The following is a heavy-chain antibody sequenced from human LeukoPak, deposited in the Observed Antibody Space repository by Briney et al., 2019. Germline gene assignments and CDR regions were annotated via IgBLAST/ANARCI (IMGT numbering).Heavy chain of an antibody. CDR1: GGSISSGDYY. J-gene: IGHJ4*02. D-gene: IGHD6-13*01. Sequence: SSETLSLTCTVSGGSISSGDYYWGWIRQPPGKGLEWIGSIYYSGSTYYNPSLKSRVTISVDTSKNQFSLKLSSVTAADTAVYYCARQGVGYSSSWYSFDYWGQGTLVTVSS. V-gene: IGHV4-39*01. CDR2: IYYSGST. CDR3: ARQGVGYSSSWYSFDY.